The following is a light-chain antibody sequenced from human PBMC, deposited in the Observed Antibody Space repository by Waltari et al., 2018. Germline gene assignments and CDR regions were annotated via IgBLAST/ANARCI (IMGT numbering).Light chain of an antibody. Sequence: SYELTQPPSVSVSPGQTARITCSGDALPKQYAYWYQQKPGQAPVLGIYKDSERPSGIPGRFSGSSAGTTVTLTISGVQAEDEADYYCQSADSSGTYVVFGGGTKLTVL. CDR1: ALPKQY. V-gene: IGLV3-25*03. J-gene: IGLJ2*01. CDR3: QSADSSGTYVV. CDR2: KDS.